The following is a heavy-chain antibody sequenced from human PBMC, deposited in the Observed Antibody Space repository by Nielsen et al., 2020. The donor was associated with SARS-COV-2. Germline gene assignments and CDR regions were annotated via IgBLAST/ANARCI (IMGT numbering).Heavy chain of an antibody. CDR1: GFTFSSYG. CDR3: AREESGYYYGMDV. J-gene: IGHJ6*02. V-gene: IGHV3-33*01. CDR2: IWYDGSNK. Sequence: GESLKISCAASGFTFSSYGMHWVRQAPGKGLEWVAVIWYDGSNKYYADSVKGRFTISRDNSKNTLYLQMNSLRAEDTAVYYCAREESGYYYGMDVWGQGTTVTVSS.